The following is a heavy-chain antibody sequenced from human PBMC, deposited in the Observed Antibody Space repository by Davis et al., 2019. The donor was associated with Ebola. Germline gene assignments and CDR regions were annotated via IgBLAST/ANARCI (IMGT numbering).Heavy chain of an antibody. CDR1: GSIFSSYN. V-gene: IGHV3-23*01. CDR2: ISASSSVT. CDR3: AKTISDSLVDWYFDL. J-gene: IGHJ2*01. Sequence: GGSLRLSCTGSGSIFSSYNLNWVRQTPGEGLEWVAYISASSSVTFYSHSVKGRFTISRDNSKNTLYLQMNSLRAEDTAVYYCAKTISDSLVDWYFDLWGRGTLVTVSS. D-gene: IGHD3-9*01.